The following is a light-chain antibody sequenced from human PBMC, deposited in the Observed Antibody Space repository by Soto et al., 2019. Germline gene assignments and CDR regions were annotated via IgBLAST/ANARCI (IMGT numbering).Light chain of an antibody. J-gene: IGKJ5*01. CDR2: GAS. Sequence: EIVLTQAPATLSFSPGEGVTHSSRASQSVSSSYLTWYQQKPGQAPRLLIYGASTRATGIPARFSGSGSGTDFTLTISSLQPEDVAVYYCQQYYSTPITFGQGTRLEIK. CDR1: QSVSSSY. CDR3: QQYYSTPIT. V-gene: IGKV3D-7*01.